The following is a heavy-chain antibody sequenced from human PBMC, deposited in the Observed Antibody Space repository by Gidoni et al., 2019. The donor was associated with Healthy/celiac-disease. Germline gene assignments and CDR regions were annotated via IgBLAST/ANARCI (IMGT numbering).Heavy chain of an antibody. CDR3: ARDWSTYYYMDV. J-gene: IGHJ6*03. CDR1: GFTFSDYH. CDR2: ISSSGSRK. D-gene: IGHD2-8*02. V-gene: IGHV3-11*01. Sequence: VQLVESGGGVVKRGGSLRLSCAASGFTFSDYHMRWIRQAPGKGVEWISYISSSGSRKNYADSVKRRFTISRNNINNSLFLKMSRRGIEDTAVYYCARDWSTYYYMDVWGKGTTVTVSS.